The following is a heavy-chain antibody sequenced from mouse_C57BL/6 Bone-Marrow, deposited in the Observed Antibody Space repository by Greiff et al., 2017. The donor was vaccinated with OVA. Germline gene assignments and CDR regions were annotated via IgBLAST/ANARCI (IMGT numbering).Heavy chain of an antibody. CDR1: GFNIKDDY. CDR2: IDPENGDT. D-gene: IGHD2-3*01. CDR3: TTGGYDGPYFDY. Sequence: EVQLQQSGAELVRPGASVKLSCTASGFNIKDDYMHWVKQRPEQGLEWIGWIDPENGDTEYASKFQGKATITADTSSNTAYLQLSSLTSEDTAVYYCTTGGYDGPYFDYWGQGTTLTVSS. J-gene: IGHJ2*01. V-gene: IGHV14-4*01.